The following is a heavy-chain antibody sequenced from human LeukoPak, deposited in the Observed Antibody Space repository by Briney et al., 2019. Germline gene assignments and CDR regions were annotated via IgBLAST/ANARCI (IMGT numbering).Heavy chain of an antibody. D-gene: IGHD5-24*01. CDR1: GGSFSGYY. J-gene: IGHJ2*01. CDR3: ARGTRDGYRMRWYFDL. V-gene: IGHV4-34*01. Sequence: SETLSLTCAVYGGSFSGYYWSWIRQPPGKGLEWIGEINHSGSTNYNPSLKSRVTISVDTSKNQFSLKLSSVTAADTAVYYCARGTRDGYRMRWYFDLWGRGTLVTVSS. CDR2: INHSGST.